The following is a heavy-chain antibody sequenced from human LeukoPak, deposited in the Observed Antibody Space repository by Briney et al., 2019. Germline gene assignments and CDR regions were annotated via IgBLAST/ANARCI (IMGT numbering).Heavy chain of an antibody. CDR3: ARSSGNQLLFGWYFDL. CDR1: GGTFSSYA. J-gene: IGHJ2*01. Sequence: ASVKVSCKASGGTFSSYAISWVRQAPGQGLEWMGGIIPIFGTANYAQKFQGRVTITADESTSTAYKELSSLRSEDTAVYYCARSSGNQLLFGWYFDLWGRGTLVTVSS. V-gene: IGHV1-69*01. D-gene: IGHD2-2*01. CDR2: IIPIFGTA.